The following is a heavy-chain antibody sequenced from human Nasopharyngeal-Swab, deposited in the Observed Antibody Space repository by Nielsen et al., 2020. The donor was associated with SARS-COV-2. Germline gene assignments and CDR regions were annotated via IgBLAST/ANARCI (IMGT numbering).Heavy chain of an antibody. D-gene: IGHD3-9*01. V-gene: IGHV3-7*01. CDR3: VRDGYFDWSFGY. CDR2: IKQDGSGS. CDR1: GFTFSKFY. Sequence: GESLKISCAASGFTFSKFYMSWVRQAAGKGLEWVANIKQDGSGSYYVDSVKGRFTISRDDANNSLYLQMNSLRAEDTAVYYCVRDGYFDWSFGYWGQGTLVTVSS. J-gene: IGHJ4*02.